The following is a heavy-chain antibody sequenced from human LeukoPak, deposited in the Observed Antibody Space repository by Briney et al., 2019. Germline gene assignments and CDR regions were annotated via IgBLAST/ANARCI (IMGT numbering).Heavy chain of an antibody. CDR3: ARSRYYDSSGYYPGGFDP. CDR2: ISAYNGNT. J-gene: IGHJ5*02. D-gene: IGHD3-22*01. V-gene: IGHV1-18*01. Sequence: ASVTVSCKASGYTFTSYGITWVRQAPGQGLEWMGWISAYNGNTNYAQKLQGRVTMTTDTSTSTAYMELRSLRSDDTAVYYCARSRYYDSSGYYPGGFDPWGQGTLVTVSS. CDR1: GYTFTSYG.